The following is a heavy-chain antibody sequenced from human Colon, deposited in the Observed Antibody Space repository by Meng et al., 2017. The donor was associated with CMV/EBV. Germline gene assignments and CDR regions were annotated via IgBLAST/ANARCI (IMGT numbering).Heavy chain of an antibody. CDR2: ISAYNGNT. CDR3: ATELSRGGY. Sequence: QLQRVQAGTRVEKPGAGVRVSCKASGHTFLDFGISWVRQAPGQGLEWMGWISAYNGNTNYAPEFQGRVTLTTDTSTTTDTSTTTVYMELRSLRSDDTAIYYCATELSRGGYWGQGTLVTVSS. CDR1: GHTFLDFG. J-gene: IGHJ4*02. V-gene: IGHV1-18*01.